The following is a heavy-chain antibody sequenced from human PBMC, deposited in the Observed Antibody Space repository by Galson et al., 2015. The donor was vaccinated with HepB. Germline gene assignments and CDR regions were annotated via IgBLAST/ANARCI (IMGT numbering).Heavy chain of an antibody. CDR1: GMSFSSSG. CDR2: ISYAGHQK. D-gene: IGHD3-10*01. Sequence: SLRLSCAASGMSFSSSGMHWVRQAPGKGLERVAVISYAGHQKYYVDPVKGRFIISRDNSKNTVYLQMNSLKTEDTAVYYCANERGSSRSPGYWGQGTLVSVSS. V-gene: IGHV3-30*18. J-gene: IGHJ4*02. CDR3: ANERGSSRSPGY.